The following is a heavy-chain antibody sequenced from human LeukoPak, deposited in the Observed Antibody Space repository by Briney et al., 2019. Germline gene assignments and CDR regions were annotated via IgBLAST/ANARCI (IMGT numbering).Heavy chain of an antibody. CDR2: IIPILGIA. J-gene: IGHJ4*02. CDR1: GGTFSSYA. CDR3: ATTIQRATIHNFDY. V-gene: IGHV1-69*04. Sequence: ASVKASCKASGGTFSSYAISWVRQAPGQGLEWMGRIIPILGIANYAQKFQGRVTITADKSTSTAYMELSSLRSEDTAVYYCATTIQRATIHNFDYWGQGTLVTVSS. D-gene: IGHD5-12*01.